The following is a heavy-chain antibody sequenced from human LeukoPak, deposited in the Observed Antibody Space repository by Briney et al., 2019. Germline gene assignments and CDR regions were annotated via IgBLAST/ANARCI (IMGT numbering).Heavy chain of an antibody. CDR1: GFTFSSYA. D-gene: IGHD3-22*01. CDR2: ISDSGGST. Sequence: GGSLRLSCAASGFTFSSYAMTWVRQAPGKGLEWVSAISDSGGSTYYADSVKGRFTISRDNSKNTLYLQMGSLRPEDMAAYYCARDRVTLIVGGGFDIWGLGTMVTVSS. J-gene: IGHJ3*02. CDR3: ARDRVTLIVGGGFDI. V-gene: IGHV3-23*01.